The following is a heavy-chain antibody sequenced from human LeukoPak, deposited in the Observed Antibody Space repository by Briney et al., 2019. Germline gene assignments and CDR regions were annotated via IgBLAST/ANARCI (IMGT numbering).Heavy chain of an antibody. J-gene: IGHJ6*02. CDR3: ARGRIAAAGTYYYYGMDV. Sequence: PSETLSLTCTVSGGSISHFYWSWIRQPPGKGLEWIGYIYYSGSTNYNPSLKSRVTISVDTSKNQFSLKLSSVTAADTAVYYCARGRIAAAGTYYYYGMDVWGQGTTVTVSS. V-gene: IGHV4-59*01. CDR2: IYYSGST. D-gene: IGHD6-13*01. CDR1: GGSISHFY.